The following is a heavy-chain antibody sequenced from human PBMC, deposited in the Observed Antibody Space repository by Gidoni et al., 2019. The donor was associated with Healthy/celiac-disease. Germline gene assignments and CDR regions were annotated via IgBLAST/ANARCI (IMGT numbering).Heavy chain of an antibody. J-gene: IGHJ5*02. V-gene: IGHV3-33*01. Sequence: AASGFTFSSYGMHWVRQAPGKGLEWVAVIWYDGSNKYYADSVKGRFTISRDNSKNTLYLQMTSLRAEDTAVDYCAREGETYSRGWYLSWFDPWGQGTLVTVSS. CDR1: GFTFSSYG. CDR2: IWYDGSNK. D-gene: IGHD6-19*01. CDR3: AREGETYSRGWYLSWFDP.